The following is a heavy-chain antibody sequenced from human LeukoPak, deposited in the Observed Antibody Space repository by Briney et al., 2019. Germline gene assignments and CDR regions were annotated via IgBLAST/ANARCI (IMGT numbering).Heavy chain of an antibody. Sequence: QPGGSLRLSCAASGFTFSSYAMHWVRQAPGKGLEYVSAISSNGGSTYYANSVKGRFTISRDNSKNTLYLQMGSLRAEDMAVYYCARWGYYYGSGSYYAAGYSDYWGQGTLVTVSS. D-gene: IGHD3-10*01. J-gene: IGHJ4*02. CDR1: GFTFSSYA. CDR3: ARWGYYYGSGSYYAAGYSDY. V-gene: IGHV3-64*01. CDR2: ISSNGGST.